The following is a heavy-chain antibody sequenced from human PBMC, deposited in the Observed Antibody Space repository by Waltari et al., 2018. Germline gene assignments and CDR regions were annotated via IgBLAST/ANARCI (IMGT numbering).Heavy chain of an antibody. CDR2: IIPIFGTA. Sequence: QVQLVQSGAEVKKPGSSVKVSCKASGGTFSSYAISWVRQAPGQGLEWMGGIIPIFGTANYAQKCQGRVTITADESTSTAYMELSSLRSEDTAVYYCARDREYYDSSTRSAFDIWGQGTMVTVSS. V-gene: IGHV1-69*01. CDR1: GGTFSSYA. J-gene: IGHJ3*02. CDR3: ARDREYYDSSTRSAFDI. D-gene: IGHD3-22*01.